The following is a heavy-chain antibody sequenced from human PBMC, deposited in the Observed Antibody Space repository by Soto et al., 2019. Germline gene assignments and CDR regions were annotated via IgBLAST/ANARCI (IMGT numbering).Heavy chain of an antibody. CDR1: GGSISNYY. J-gene: IGHJ3*01. Sequence: SSETLSLTCSVSGGSISNYYWSWIRQPPGKGLEWIGYIYYSGSTNYNPPLKSRVTMSVDTSKNQFSLMMSSVTAADTAGYFCARQPSLTIFAVFDFRGKGTLVPVSS. V-gene: IGHV4-59*08. CDR2: IYYSGST. D-gene: IGHD3-3*01. CDR3: ARQPSLTIFAVFDF.